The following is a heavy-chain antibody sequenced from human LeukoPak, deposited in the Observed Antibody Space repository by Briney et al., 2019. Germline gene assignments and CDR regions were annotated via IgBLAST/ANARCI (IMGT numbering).Heavy chain of an antibody. CDR1: GFTLSSYS. CDR3: ANSREYSYGFDY. D-gene: IGHD5-18*01. J-gene: IGHJ4*02. Sequence: GGSLRLSCAASGFTLSSYSMKWVRKAPGKGLEWLSYISRGSSTIYYAGSVKGRFTISRDNAKSSLYLQMNSLRAEDTAVYYCANSREYSYGFDYWGQGTLVTVSS. CDR2: ISRGSSTI. V-gene: IGHV3-48*01.